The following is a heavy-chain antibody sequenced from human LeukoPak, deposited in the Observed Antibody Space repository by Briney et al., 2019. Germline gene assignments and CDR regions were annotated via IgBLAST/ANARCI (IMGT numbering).Heavy chain of an antibody. CDR2: VYHSGSP. CDR3: GRDRGVRGTFDY. Sequence: SETLSLTCTVSGYSISSGYFWGWIRQPPGKGLEWIGSVYHSGSPYYNPSLKRRVTISVDTSKNQFSLNLISVTAADTAVYYCGRDRGVRGTFDYWGQGTLVTVSS. D-gene: IGHD3-10*01. V-gene: IGHV4-38-2*02. CDR1: GYSISSGYF. J-gene: IGHJ4*02.